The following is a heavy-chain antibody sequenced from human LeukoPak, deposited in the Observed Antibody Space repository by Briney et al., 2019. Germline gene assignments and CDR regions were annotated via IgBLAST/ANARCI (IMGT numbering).Heavy chain of an antibody. D-gene: IGHD2-2*01. Sequence: VASVKVSCKASGYTFTGYYMHWVRQAPGQGLEWMGGFDPEDGETIYAQKFQGRVTMTEVTSTDTAYMELNSLRSDDTAVYYCATDPGEIVPAAKGPRGDYCYGMDVWGQGTTVTVSS. V-gene: IGHV1-24*01. CDR1: GYTFTGYY. J-gene: IGHJ6*02. CDR3: ATDPGEIVPAAKGPRGDYCYGMDV. CDR2: FDPEDGET.